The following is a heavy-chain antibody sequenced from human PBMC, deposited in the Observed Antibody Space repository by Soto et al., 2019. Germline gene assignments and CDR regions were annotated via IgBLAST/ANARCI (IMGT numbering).Heavy chain of an antibody. D-gene: IGHD3-10*01. CDR1: GGSISSSNW. J-gene: IGHJ4*02. CDR2: INHSGST. CDR3: ARGLQVSPYYYGSGSYYNVGPNDY. Sequence: SETLSLTCAVSGGSISSSNWWSWVRQPPGKGLEWIGEINHSGSTNYNPSLKSRVTISVDTSKNQFSLKLSSVTAADTAVYYCARGLQVSPYYYGSGSYYNVGPNDYWGQGTLVTVSS. V-gene: IGHV4-4*02.